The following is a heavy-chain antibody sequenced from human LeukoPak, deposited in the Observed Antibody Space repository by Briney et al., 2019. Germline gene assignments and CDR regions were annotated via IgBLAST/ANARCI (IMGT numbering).Heavy chain of an antibody. Sequence: PSETLSLTCTVSGGPISSYYWSWNRQPPGKGLEWIGYIYYSGSTNYNPSLKSRVTISVDTSKNQFSLKLSSVTAADTAVYYCARGHAPRGYSYGTFDYWGQGTLFTVSS. V-gene: IGHV4-59*01. CDR2: IYYSGST. J-gene: IGHJ4*02. CDR1: GGPISSYY. D-gene: IGHD5-18*01. CDR3: ARGHAPRGYSYGTFDY.